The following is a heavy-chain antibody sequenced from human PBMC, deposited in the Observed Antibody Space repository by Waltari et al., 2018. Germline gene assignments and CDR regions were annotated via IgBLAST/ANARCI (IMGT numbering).Heavy chain of an antibody. V-gene: IGHV3-48*01. CDR1: GFTFSSYS. CDR2: ISSSSTI. Sequence: EVQLVESGGGLVQPGGSLRLSCAASGFTFSSYSMNWVRQAPGKGLEWVSYISSSSTIYYADSVKGRFTISRDNAKNSLYLQMNSLRAEDTAVYYCARCITISAEVDYWGQGTLVTVSS. D-gene: IGHD3-10*01. J-gene: IGHJ4*02. CDR3: ARCITISAEVDY.